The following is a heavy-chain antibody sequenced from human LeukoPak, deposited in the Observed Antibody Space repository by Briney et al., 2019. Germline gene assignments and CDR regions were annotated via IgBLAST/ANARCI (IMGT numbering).Heavy chain of an antibody. Sequence: SETLSLTCGVSGYSITSGHYWGWIRQSPVKGLDWIESFSQRGTAYCNPYLKSRVDIFLEMSKNQSSLELTSVTAADTAIYNCARLSNYDSGSYYTGGFYYMDVWGKGTTVSVSS. J-gene: IGHJ6*03. CDR3: ARLSNYDSGSYYTGGFYYMDV. D-gene: IGHD3-10*01. CDR2: FSQRGTA. CDR1: GYSITSGHY. V-gene: IGHV4-38-2*01.